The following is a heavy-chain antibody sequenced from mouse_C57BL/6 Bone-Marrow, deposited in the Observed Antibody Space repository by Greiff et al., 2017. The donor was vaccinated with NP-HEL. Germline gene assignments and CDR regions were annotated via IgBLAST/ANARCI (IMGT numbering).Heavy chain of an antibody. CDR3: ARYGNYKVFDY. V-gene: IGHV1-53*01. CDR2: INPSNGGT. Sequence: VQLQQSGAELMKPGASVKLSCKATGYTFTSYWMHWVKQRPGQGLEWIGNINPSNGGTNYNEKFKSKATLTVDKSSSTAYMQLSSLTSEDSAVYYCARYGNYKVFDYGGQGTTLTVSS. D-gene: IGHD2-1*01. CDR1: GYTFTSYW. J-gene: IGHJ2*01.